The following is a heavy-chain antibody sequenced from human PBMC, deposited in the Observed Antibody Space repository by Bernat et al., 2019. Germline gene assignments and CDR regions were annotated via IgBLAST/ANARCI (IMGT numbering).Heavy chain of an antibody. CDR3: ARDRGQLVLYYFDY. CDR2: IWYDGSNK. V-gene: IGHV3-33*01. D-gene: IGHD6-6*01. CDR1: GFTFSSYD. J-gene: IGHJ4*02. Sequence: QVQLVESGGGVVQPGRSLRLSCAASGFTFSSYDMHWVRQAPGKGLEWVAVIWYDGSNKYYADSVKGRFTISRDNSKNTLYLQMNSLRAEDTAVYYCARDRGQLVLYYFDYGGQGTLVTVSS.